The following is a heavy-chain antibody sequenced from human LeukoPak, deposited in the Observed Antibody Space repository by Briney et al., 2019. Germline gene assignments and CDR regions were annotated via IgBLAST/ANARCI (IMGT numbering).Heavy chain of an antibody. CDR3: ARRGLLGDYYYYYMDV. D-gene: IGHD3-16*01. V-gene: IGHV1-2*02. CDR2: INPNSGGT. CDR1: GYTFTGYY. J-gene: IGHJ6*03. Sequence: ASVKASCKASGYTFTGYYMHWVRQAPGQGLEWMGWINPNSGGTNYAQKFQGRVTMTRDTSISTAYMEPSRLRSDDTAVYYCARRGLLGDYYYYYMDVWGKGTTVTVSS.